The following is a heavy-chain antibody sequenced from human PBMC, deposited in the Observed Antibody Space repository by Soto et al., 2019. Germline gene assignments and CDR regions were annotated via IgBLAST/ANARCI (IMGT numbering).Heavy chain of an antibody. V-gene: IGHV6-1*01. CDR2: TYYRSKWYN. D-gene: IGHD5-12*01. CDR1: GDSVSSNSAA. J-gene: IGHJ4*02. CDR3: ARGGTNWGYDNHHLDY. Sequence: PSQTLSLTCAISGDSVSSNSAAWNWIRQCPSRGLEWLGRTYYRSKWYNDYAVSVKSRITINPDTSKNQFSLQLNSVTPEDTAVYYCARGGTNWGYDNHHLDYWXQGTLVTVSS.